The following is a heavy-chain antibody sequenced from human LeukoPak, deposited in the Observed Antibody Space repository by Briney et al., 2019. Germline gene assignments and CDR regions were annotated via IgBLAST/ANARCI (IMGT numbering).Heavy chain of an antibody. Sequence: PSETLSLTRTVSGGYISSYYWSWIRQPPGKGLEWIGYMSHSGSTNYSPSLKSRVTISLDTSKNQFSLKLTSVTAADTAVYYCARGRTSFDYWGQGTLVTVSS. CDR2: MSHSGST. CDR3: ARGRTSFDY. V-gene: IGHV4-59*01. D-gene: IGHD4/OR15-4a*01. CDR1: GGYISSYY. J-gene: IGHJ4*02.